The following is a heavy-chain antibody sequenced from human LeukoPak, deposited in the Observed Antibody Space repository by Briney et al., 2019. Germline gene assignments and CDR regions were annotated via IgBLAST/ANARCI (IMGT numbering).Heavy chain of an antibody. V-gene: IGHV1-18*01. CDR2: ISAYNGNT. CDR1: GYTFTSYG. J-gene: IGHJ5*02. Sequence: ASVKVSCKASGYTFTSYGISWVRQAPGQGLEWMGWISAYNGNTNYAQKLQGRVTMTTDTSTSTAYMELSRLRSDDTAVYYCARVRSLWFGESLCFDPWGQGTLVTVSS. D-gene: IGHD3-10*01. CDR3: ARVRSLWFGESLCFDP.